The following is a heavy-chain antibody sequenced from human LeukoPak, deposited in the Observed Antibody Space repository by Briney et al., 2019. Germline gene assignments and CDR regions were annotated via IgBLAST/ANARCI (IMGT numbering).Heavy chain of an antibody. D-gene: IGHD3-16*01. CDR3: ARGEPLRLGELDYFDP. Sequence: PSETLSLTCAVYGGSFSGYYWSWIRQPTGKGMEWIGEINHSGSTNYNASLKSRVTISLDTSKNQLSLKLTSVTAADTAVYYCARGEPLRLGELDYFDPWGQGTLVTLSS. CDR1: GGSFSGYY. V-gene: IGHV4-34*01. CDR2: INHSGST. J-gene: IGHJ5*02.